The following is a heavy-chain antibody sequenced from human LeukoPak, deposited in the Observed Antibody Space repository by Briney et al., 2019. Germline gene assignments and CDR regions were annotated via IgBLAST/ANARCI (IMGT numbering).Heavy chain of an antibody. CDR3: ARGLYYYDSSGYYLFDY. D-gene: IGHD3-22*01. J-gene: IGHJ4*02. Sequence: SQTLSLTCTVSGGSISSGDYYWSWIRQPPGKGLEWIGYIYYSGSTYYNPSLKSRVTISVDTSKNQFSLKLSFVTAADTAVYYCARGLYYYDSSGYYLFDYWGQGTLVTVSS. CDR2: IYYSGST. CDR1: GGSISSGDYY. V-gene: IGHV4-30-4*01.